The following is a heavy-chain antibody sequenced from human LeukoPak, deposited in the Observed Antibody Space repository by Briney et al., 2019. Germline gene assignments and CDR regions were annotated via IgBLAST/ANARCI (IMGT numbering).Heavy chain of an antibody. CDR1: GSTFSSYS. Sequence: GGSLRLSCAASGSTFSSYSMNWVRQAPGKGLEWVSSISSSSSYIYYADSVKGRFTISRDNAKNSLYLQMNSLRAEDTAVYYCARVPRYRIAVADDPSWGQGTLVTVSS. D-gene: IGHD6-19*01. CDR2: ISSSSSYI. CDR3: ARVPRYRIAVADDPS. J-gene: IGHJ4*02. V-gene: IGHV3-21*01.